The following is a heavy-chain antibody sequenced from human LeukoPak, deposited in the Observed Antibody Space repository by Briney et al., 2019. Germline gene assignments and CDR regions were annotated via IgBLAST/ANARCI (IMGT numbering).Heavy chain of an antibody. CDR2: IYPGDSDT. CDR1: GYRFTDYW. J-gene: IGHJ6*02. CDR3: ARGAAGTTPDYYYFGLDV. V-gene: IGHV5-51*04. D-gene: IGHD1-7*01. Sequence: GESLKISCKGSGYRFTDYWIGWVRQMPGKGLEWMGIIYPGDSDTRYSPSFQGQVTMSADKPINTAHLQWSSLKASDTAMYYCARGAAGTTPDYYYFGLDVWGQGTTVKVSS.